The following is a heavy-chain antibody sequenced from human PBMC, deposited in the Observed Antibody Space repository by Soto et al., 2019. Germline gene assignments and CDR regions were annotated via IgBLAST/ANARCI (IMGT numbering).Heavy chain of an antibody. Sequence: GASVKVSCKVSGYTLTELSMHWVRQAPGKGLECMGGFDPEDGETIYAQKFQGRVTMTEDTSTDTAYMELSSLRSEDTAVYYCATGSYDFWSGYPHDYYGMDVWGQGTTVTVSS. D-gene: IGHD3-3*01. CDR2: FDPEDGET. V-gene: IGHV1-24*01. CDR1: GYTLTELS. J-gene: IGHJ6*02. CDR3: ATGSYDFWSGYPHDYYGMDV.